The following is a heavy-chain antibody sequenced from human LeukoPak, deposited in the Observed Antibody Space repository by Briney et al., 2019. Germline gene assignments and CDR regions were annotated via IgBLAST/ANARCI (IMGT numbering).Heavy chain of an antibody. V-gene: IGHV1-18*01. Sequence: ASVKVPCKASGYTFTSYGISWVRQAPGQGLEWMGWISAYNGNTNYAQKLQGRVTMTTDTSTSTAYMELRSLRSDDTAVYYCARGAILRYFDWLLGANWFDPWGQGTLVTVSS. CDR3: ARGAILRYFDWLLGANWFDP. CDR1: GYTFTSYG. CDR2: ISAYNGNT. J-gene: IGHJ5*02. D-gene: IGHD3-9*01.